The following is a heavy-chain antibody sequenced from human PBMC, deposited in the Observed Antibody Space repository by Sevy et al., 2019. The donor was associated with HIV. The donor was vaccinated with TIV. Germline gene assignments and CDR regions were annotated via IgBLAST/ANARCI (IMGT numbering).Heavy chain of an antibody. Sequence: ASVKVSCKASGYTFSNYYMDWVRQAPGQGLEWMGRINPNSGGTNYAQKFQGRVTMTRDMSIRTAYMELTRLRSDDTAVYYCARERITMVEGVFITTYYHYGMDVWDQGTTVTVSS. CDR1: GYTFSNYY. D-gene: IGHD3-10*01. J-gene: IGHJ6*02. CDR2: INPNSGGT. V-gene: IGHV1-2*06. CDR3: ARERITMVEGVFITTYYHYGMDV.